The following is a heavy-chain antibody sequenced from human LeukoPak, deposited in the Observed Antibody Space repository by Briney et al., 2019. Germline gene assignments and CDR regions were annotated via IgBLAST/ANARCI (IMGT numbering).Heavy chain of an antibody. CDR3: VRDTGSGWDFDY. Sequence: PGGSLRLSCAASGFTFSSYVMNWVRQAPGKGLEWVSLVKGDGVTTDYANSVKGRFTVSRDNSKNSLYLQMSNLRTEDTALYYCVRDTGSGWDFDYWGQGTLVTVSS. CDR1: GFTFSSYV. CDR2: VKGDGVTT. D-gene: IGHD6-19*01. J-gene: IGHJ4*02. V-gene: IGHV3-43*02.